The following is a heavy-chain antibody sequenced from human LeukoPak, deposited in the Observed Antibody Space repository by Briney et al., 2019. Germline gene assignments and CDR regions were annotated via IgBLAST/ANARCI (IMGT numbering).Heavy chain of an antibody. D-gene: IGHD4-23*01. CDR1: GYTFTSYG. CDR2: VSAYNGNT. Sequence: ASVKVSCKASGYTFTSYGISWVRQAPGQGLEWMGWVSAYNGNTNYAQKLQGRVTMTTDTFTSTAYMEPRSLRSDDTAVYYCARGTRGVNSPYFDYWGQGTLVTVSS. J-gene: IGHJ4*02. CDR3: ARGTRGVNSPYFDY. V-gene: IGHV1-18*01.